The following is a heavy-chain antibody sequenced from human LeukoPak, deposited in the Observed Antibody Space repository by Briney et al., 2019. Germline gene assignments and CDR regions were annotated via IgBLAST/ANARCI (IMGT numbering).Heavy chain of an antibody. V-gene: IGHV3-7*01. CDR3: ARDDEAAAAEGWFDP. Sequence: GGSLRLSCVASGFTFSRYWMSWVRQAPGKGVERVANIKQDGREKYYVDSVKGRFTISRDNAKNSLYLQMNSLRAEDTAVYYCARDDEAAAAEGWFDPWGQGTLVTVSS. J-gene: IGHJ5*02. CDR2: IKQDGREK. D-gene: IGHD6-13*01. CDR1: GFTFSRYW.